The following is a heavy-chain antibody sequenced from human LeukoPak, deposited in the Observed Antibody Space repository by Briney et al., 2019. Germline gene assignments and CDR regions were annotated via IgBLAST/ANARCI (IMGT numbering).Heavy chain of an antibody. Sequence: GGSLRLSCAASGFTFSTYAMHWVRQAPGKGLKWVAVISYDGSSKYYADSVKGRFTISRDNSKNTLYLQMNSLRAEDTAVYYCARARSSYGYGDAFDIWGQGTMVTVSS. D-gene: IGHD5-18*01. CDR3: ARARSSYGYGDAFDI. J-gene: IGHJ3*02. CDR1: GFTFSTYA. V-gene: IGHV3-30*04. CDR2: ISYDGSSK.